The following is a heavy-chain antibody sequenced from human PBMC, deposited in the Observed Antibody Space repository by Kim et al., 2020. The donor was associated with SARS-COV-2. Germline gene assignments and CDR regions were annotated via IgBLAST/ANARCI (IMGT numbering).Heavy chain of an antibody. J-gene: IGHJ6*02. CDR3: TTDRWGGVTTFYYYYGMDV. V-gene: IGHV3-15*01. CDR2: IKSKTDGGTT. Sequence: GGSLRLSCAASGFTFSNAWMSWVRQAPGKGLEWVGRIKSKTDGGTTDYAAPVKGRFTISRDDSKNTLYLQMNSLKTEDTAVYYCTTDRWGGVTTFYYYYGMDVWGQGTTVTVSS. D-gene: IGHD4-17*01. CDR1: GFTFSNAW.